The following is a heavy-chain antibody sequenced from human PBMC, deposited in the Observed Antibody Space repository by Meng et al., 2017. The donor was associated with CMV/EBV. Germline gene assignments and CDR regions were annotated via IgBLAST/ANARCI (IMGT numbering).Heavy chain of an antibody. J-gene: IGHJ5*02. Sequence: ASVKVSCKASGYTFTGYYMHWVRQAPGQGLEWMGWINPNSGGTNYAQKFQGRVTMTRETSISTAYMELSRLRSDDTAVYYCARDHGGVVPAYWFDPWGQGTLVTVSS. CDR3: ARDHGGVVPAYWFDP. CDR1: GYTFTGYY. CDR2: INPNSGGT. V-gene: IGHV1-2*02. D-gene: IGHD2-2*01.